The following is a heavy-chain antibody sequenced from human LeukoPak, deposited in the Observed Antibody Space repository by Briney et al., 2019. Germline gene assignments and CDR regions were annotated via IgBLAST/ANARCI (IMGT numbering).Heavy chain of an antibody. CDR3: ARAPSRRWWFDP. CDR2: ISYDGSNK. Sequence: PGRSLRLSCAASGFTFSSYAMHWVRQAPGKGLEWVAVISYDGSNKYYADSVKGRFAISRDNSKNTLYLQMNSQRAEDTAVYYCARAPSRRWWFDPWGQGTLVTVSS. J-gene: IGHJ5*02. V-gene: IGHV3-30*09. CDR1: GFTFSSYA.